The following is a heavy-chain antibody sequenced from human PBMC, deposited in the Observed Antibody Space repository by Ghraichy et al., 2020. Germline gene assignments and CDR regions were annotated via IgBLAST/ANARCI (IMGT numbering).Heavy chain of an antibody. CDR1: GFSFSHCG. CDR2: ISNGGNTI. D-gene: IGHD5-24*01. V-gene: IGHV3-48*02. Sequence: GGSLRLSCVTSGFSFSHCGFNWVRQAPGRGLEWIAYISNGGNTIYYADSVKGRFTVSKDNAKNSLYLQMNSLRDDDTAVYCCARLAMASPVNAGWYFDVWGRGTLVTVSS. J-gene: IGHJ2*01. CDR3: ARLAMASPVNAGWYFDV.